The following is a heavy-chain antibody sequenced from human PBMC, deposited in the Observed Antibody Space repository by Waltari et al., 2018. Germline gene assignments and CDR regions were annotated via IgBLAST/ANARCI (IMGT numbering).Heavy chain of an antibody. D-gene: IGHD2-2*01. CDR2: INHSGST. CDR1: GGSFSGYY. J-gene: IGHJ2*01. V-gene: IGHV4-34*01. CDR3: ARGREVVVVPAANHWYFDL. Sequence: QVQLQQWGAGLLKPSETLSLTCAVYGGSFSGYYWSWIRQPPGKGLEWIGEINHSGSTNDNPSLKSRVTISVDTSKNQFSRKLSSVTAADTAVYYCARGREVVVVPAANHWYFDLWGRGTLVTVSS.